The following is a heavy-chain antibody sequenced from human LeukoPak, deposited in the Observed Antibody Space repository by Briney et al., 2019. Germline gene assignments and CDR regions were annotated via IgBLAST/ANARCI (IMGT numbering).Heavy chain of an antibody. V-gene: IGHV3-74*01. CDR3: ARNSGGYCSGGSCAYYYYYIDV. J-gene: IGHJ6*03. CDR1: GFTFSSYR. CDR2: INSDGSST. D-gene: IGHD2-15*01. Sequence: GGSLRLSCAASGFTFSSYRMHWVRQAPGKGLVWVSRINSDGSSTSYADSVKGRFTISRDNAKNTLYLQMNSLRAEDTAVYYCARNSGGYCSGGSCAYYYYYIDVWGKGTTVAVSS.